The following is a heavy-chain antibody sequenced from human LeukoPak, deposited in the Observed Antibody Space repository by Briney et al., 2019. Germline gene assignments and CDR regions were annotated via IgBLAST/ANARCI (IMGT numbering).Heavy chain of an antibody. D-gene: IGHD6-6*01. Sequence: PGGSLRLSCAASGFTVSSNYMSWVRQAPGKGLEWVSVIYSGGSTYYADSVKGRFTISRDNSKNTLYLQMNSLRAEDTAVYYCARGFIAARPFDYFDYWGQEPWSPSPQ. CDR1: GFTVSSNY. J-gene: IGHJ4*01. V-gene: IGHV3-53*01. CDR3: ARGFIAARPFDYFDY. CDR2: IYSGGST.